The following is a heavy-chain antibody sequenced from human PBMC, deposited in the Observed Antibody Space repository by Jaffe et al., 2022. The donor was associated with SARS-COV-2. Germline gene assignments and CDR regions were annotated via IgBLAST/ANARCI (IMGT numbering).Heavy chain of an antibody. CDR3: TRAPGCSSTSCYTQYYYYGMDV. V-gene: IGHV3-49*05. D-gene: IGHD2-2*02. CDR2: IRSKAYGGTT. J-gene: IGHJ6*02. CDR1: GFTFGDYA. Sequence: EVQLVESGGGLVKPGRSLRLSCTASGFTFGDYAMSWFRQAPGKGLEWVGFIRSKAYGGTTEYAASVKGRFTISRDDSKSIAYLQMNSLKTEDTAVYYCTRAPGCSSTSCYTQYYYYGMDVWGQGTTVTVSS.